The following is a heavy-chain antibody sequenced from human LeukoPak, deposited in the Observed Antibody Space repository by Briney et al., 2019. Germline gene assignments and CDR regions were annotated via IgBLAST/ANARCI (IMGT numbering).Heavy chain of an antibody. CDR2: INRSGST. D-gene: IGHD3-22*01. CDR1: GGSFSGYY. Sequence: SETLSLTCAVYGGSFSGYYRSWIRQPPGKGLEWIGEINRSGSTNYNPSLKSRVTISVDTSKNQFSLKLSSVTAADTAVYYCARGRRTKEDYDSSGYYGYWGQGTLVTVSS. CDR3: ARGRRTKEDYDSSGYYGY. J-gene: IGHJ4*02. V-gene: IGHV4-34*01.